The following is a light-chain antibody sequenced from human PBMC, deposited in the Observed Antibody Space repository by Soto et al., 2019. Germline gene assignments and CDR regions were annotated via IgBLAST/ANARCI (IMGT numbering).Light chain of an antibody. Sequence: DIVMTQSPLSLPVTPGEAASISCRSSQSLLHKNGNNYFNWYLQKPGQSPQLLIYMGFKRASGVPDRFRGSGSGTYFTLKISRVEAEDAGVYYCMQALQTPRTFGQGTKVEIK. V-gene: IGKV2-28*01. CDR3: MQALQTPRT. CDR1: QSLLHKNGNNY. J-gene: IGKJ1*01. CDR2: MGF.